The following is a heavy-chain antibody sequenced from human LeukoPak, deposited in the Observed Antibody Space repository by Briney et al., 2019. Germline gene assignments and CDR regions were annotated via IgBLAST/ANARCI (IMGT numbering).Heavy chain of an antibody. CDR3: AVVVVAATSTTDAFDI. V-gene: IGHV1-45*02. CDR2: ITPFNGNT. CDR1: GYXFTYRY. D-gene: IGHD2-15*01. Sequence: GASVKVSCKASGYXFTYRYLHWVRQAPGQALEWMGWITPFNGNTNYAQKFQDRVTITRDRSMSTAYMELSSLRSEDTAMYYCAVVVVAATSTTDAFDIWGQGTMVTVSS. J-gene: IGHJ3*02.